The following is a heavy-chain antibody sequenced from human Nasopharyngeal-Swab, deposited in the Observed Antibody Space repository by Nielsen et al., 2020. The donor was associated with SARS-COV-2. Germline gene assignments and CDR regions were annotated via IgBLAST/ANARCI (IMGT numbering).Heavy chain of an antibody. CDR2: IYSRGDT. CDR1: GFSVSYNY. J-gene: IGHJ4*02. CDR3: ARMDFIASRDY. D-gene: IGHD6-13*01. Sequence: GASLKISCEVSGFSVSYNYMSWVRQAPGKGLEWVAVIYSRGDTHYTDSVGGRFTISRDTSKNMVNLQLNSLRAEDTAVYYCARMDFIASRDYWGQGTLVTVSS. V-gene: IGHV3-53*01.